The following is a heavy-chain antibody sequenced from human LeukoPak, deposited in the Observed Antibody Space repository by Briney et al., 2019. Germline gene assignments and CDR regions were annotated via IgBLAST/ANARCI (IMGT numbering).Heavy chain of an antibody. V-gene: IGHV4-34*01. Sequence: PSETLSLTCAVYGGSFSGYYWSWIRQPPGKGLEWIGEINHSGSTNYNPSLKSRVTISVDTSKNQFSLKLSSVTAADTAVYYCARLPSEYDFWSGYLGTNWLDPWGQGTLVTVSS. CDR2: INHSGST. J-gene: IGHJ5*02. D-gene: IGHD3-3*01. CDR3: ARLPSEYDFWSGYLGTNWLDP. CDR1: GGSFSGYY.